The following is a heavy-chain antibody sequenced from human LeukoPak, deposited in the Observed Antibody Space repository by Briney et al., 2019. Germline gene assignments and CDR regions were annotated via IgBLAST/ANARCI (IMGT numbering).Heavy chain of an antibody. CDR3: AREDSYGHDALDI. CDR1: GFTFSSYS. D-gene: IGHD5-18*01. CDR2: ISSCSSYI. J-gene: IGHJ3*02. V-gene: IGHV3-21*01. Sequence: GGSLRLSCAASGFTFSSYSMNWVRQAPGQGLEWISSISSCSSYIYYADSVKGRFTISRDNAKNSLYLQMNSLRAEDTAVYYCAREDSYGHDALDIWGQGTMVTVSS.